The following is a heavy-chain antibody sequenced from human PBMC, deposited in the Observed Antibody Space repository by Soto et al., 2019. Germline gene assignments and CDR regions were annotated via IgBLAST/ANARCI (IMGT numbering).Heavy chain of an antibody. J-gene: IGHJ4*02. CDR2: TRNKANSYTT. V-gene: IGHV3-72*01. CDR1: GFTFSDHY. D-gene: IGHD6-6*01. CDR3: ARAVSDVEYSSSSWYYGGRYFDY. Sequence: EVQLVESGGGLVQPGGSLRLSCAASGFTFSDHYMDWVRQAPGKGLEWVGRTRNKANSYTTEYAASVKGRFTISRDDSKNSLYLQMNSLKTEDTAVYYCARAVSDVEYSSSSWYYGGRYFDYWGQGTLVTVSS.